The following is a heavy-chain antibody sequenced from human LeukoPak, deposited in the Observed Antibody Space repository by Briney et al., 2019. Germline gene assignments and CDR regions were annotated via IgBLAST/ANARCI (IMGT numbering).Heavy chain of an antibody. V-gene: IGHV3-23*01. CDR3: ARGYDSSGYYFFYYYGMDV. D-gene: IGHD3-22*01. Sequence: GGSLRLSCVASGFTFSSYAMTWVRQAPGMGLEWVSSVSDNGGGTYYADSVKGRFTISRDNSKSTLYLQMDSLRAEDTAVYYCARGYDSSGYYFFYYYGMDVWGQGTTVTVSS. CDR2: VSDNGGGT. CDR1: GFTFSSYA. J-gene: IGHJ6*02.